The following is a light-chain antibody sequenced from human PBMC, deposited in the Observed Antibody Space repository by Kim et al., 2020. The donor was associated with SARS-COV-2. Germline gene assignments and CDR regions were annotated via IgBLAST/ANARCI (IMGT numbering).Light chain of an antibody. CDR2: GAS. CDR1: QSVSSN. J-gene: IGKJ4*01. Sequence: EIVMTQSPATLSVSPGERATLSCRASQSVSSNLAWYQQKPGQAPRLLMYGASIMATGIPARFSGSGSGTEFTLTISSLQSEDFAVYYCQQYNNWPLTFGGGTKLEIK. V-gene: IGKV3D-15*01. CDR3: QQYNNWPLT.